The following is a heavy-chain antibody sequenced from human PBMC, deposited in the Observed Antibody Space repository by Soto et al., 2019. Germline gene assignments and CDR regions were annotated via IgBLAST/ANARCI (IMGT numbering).Heavy chain of an antibody. CDR1: GDSVSSYSAA. CDR3: AKGDNLGPKTGYAFDP. D-gene: IGHD5-12*01. J-gene: IGHJ5*02. V-gene: IGHV6-1*01. Sequence: SQTLSLTCAISGDSVSSYSAAWNWIRQSPSGGLEWLGRTYYRSRFFSDYAGSVKSRIIINPDTSNNQFSLQLNSVTPEDTAVYFCAKGDNLGPKTGYAFDPWGQGIMVTVSS. CDR2: TYYRSRFFS.